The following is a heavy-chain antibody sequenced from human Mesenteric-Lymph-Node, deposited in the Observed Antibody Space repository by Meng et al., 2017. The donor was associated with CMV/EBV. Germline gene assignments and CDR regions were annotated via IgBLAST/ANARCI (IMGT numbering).Heavy chain of an antibody. CDR3: ARHQRWLKSEGGFNY. CDR1: GGSFSGYY. D-gene: IGHD4-23*01. Sequence: QLQLQQWGAGLLKPSWTLSLTCAVYGGSFSGYYWSWIRQPPGKGLEWIGEINHSGSTNYNPSLKSRVTISVDTSKNQFSLKLSSVTAADTAVYYCARHQRWLKSEGGFNYWGQGTLVTVSS. CDR2: INHSGST. J-gene: IGHJ4*02. V-gene: IGHV4-34*01.